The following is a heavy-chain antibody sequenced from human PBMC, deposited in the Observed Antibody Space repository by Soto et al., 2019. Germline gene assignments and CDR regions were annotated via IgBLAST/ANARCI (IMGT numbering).Heavy chain of an antibody. CDR3: SREGMSRYRWVFDY. Sequence: EVQLVESGGGLVQPGGSLRLSCAASGFTFGSYPMHWVRQAPGKGLEYVAAISTNGDSTFYANSVQVRFTISRDNSKNTLYLQMDSLRAEDMGVYDCSREGMSRYRWVFDYWGQGTMVTASS. D-gene: IGHD4-4*01. CDR2: ISTNGDST. J-gene: IGHJ4*02. CDR1: GFTFGSYP. V-gene: IGHV3-64*01.